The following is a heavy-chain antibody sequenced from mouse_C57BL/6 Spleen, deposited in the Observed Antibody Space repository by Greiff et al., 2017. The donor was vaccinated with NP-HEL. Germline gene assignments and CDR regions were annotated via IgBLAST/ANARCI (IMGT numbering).Heavy chain of an antibody. D-gene: IGHD1-1*01. CDR3: ARGGYYYGSSPRWYAMDY. Sequence: VQLQQSGAELMKPGASVKLSCKATGYTFTGYWIEWVKQRPGHGLEWIGEILPGSGSTNYNEKFKGKATFTADTSSNTAYMQLSSLTTEDSAIYYCARGGYYYGSSPRWYAMDYWGQGTSVTVSS. CDR1: GYTFTGYW. CDR2: ILPGSGST. J-gene: IGHJ4*01. V-gene: IGHV1-9*01.